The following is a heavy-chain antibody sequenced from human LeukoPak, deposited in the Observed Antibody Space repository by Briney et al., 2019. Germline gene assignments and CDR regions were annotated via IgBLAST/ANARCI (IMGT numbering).Heavy chain of an antibody. Sequence: PSETLSLTCAVYGGSFSGYYWSWIRQPPGKGLEWIGEINHSGSTYYNPSLKSRVTFSVDTSKNQFSLKLNSVTAADTAVYYCARPYCSGNSCHDYFDYWGQGTLVTVSS. J-gene: IGHJ4*02. CDR2: INHSGST. V-gene: IGHV4-34*01. D-gene: IGHD2-15*01. CDR3: ARPYCSGNSCHDYFDY. CDR1: GGSFSGYY.